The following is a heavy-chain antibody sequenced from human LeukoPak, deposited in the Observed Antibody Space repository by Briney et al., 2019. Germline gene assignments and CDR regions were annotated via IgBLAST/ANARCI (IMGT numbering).Heavy chain of an antibody. V-gene: IGHV1-24*01. CDR3: ATGHYCSGGSCYFDY. CDR1: GGTFSSYA. D-gene: IGHD2-15*01. Sequence: GASVKVSCKASGGTFSSYAISWVRQAPGKGLEWMGGFDPEDGETIYAQKFQSRVTMTEDTSTDTAYMELSSLRSEDTAVYYCATGHYCSGGSCYFDYWGQGTLVTVSS. J-gene: IGHJ4*02. CDR2: FDPEDGET.